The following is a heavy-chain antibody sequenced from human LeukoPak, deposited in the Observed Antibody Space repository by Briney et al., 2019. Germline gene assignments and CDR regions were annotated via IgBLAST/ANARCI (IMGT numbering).Heavy chain of an antibody. J-gene: IGHJ6*02. D-gene: IGHD3-10*01. CDR2: ISSSGSTI. CDR1: GFTFSSYE. Sequence: GGSLRLSCAASGFTFSSYEMNWVRQAPGKGLEWVSYISSSGSTIYYADSVKGRFTISRDNAKNSLYLQMNSLRAEDTAVYYCATARCLLWFGELLARPYYYYYGMDVWGQGTTVTVSS. CDR3: ATARCLLWFGELLARPYYYYYGMDV. V-gene: IGHV3-48*03.